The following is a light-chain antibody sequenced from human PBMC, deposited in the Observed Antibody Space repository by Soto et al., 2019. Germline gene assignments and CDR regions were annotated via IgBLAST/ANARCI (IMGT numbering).Light chain of an antibody. CDR2: GAS. V-gene: IGKV3-15*01. CDR1: QSVSSN. J-gene: IGKJ1*01. Sequence: EIVMTQAPATLSVSPGERATLSCRASQSVSSNLACYQQKPGQAPRLLIHGASTRATGIPARFSGSGSGTEFTLTISSLQSEDFAVYYCQQYTNWPPWTFGQGNKVEIK. CDR3: QQYTNWPPWT.